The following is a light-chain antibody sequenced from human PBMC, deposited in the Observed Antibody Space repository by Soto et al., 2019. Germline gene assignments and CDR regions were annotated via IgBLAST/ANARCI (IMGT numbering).Light chain of an antibody. CDR3: QQSYSTPPT. CDR2: AAS. V-gene: IGKV1-39*01. CDR1: RSIGVG. J-gene: IGKJ1*01. Sequence: DIQITQSPSSLSASVVYMFTITFRSVRSIGVGLNWYQQKPGKAPKLLIYAASSLQSGVPSRFSGSGSGTDFTLTISSLQPEDFATYYCQQSYSTPPTFGQGTKVDIK.